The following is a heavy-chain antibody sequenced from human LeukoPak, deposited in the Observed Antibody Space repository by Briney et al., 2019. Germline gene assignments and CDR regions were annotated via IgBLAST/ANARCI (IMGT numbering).Heavy chain of an antibody. V-gene: IGHV4-38-2*02. CDR3: ARDREQQLVRFYNAFDI. Sequence: PSETLCLTCTVSGYSISSGYYWGWIRQPPGKGLEWIGSIYHSGSTYYNPSLKSRLTISVDTSKNQFSLKLRSVTAADTAVYYCARDREQQLVRFYNAFDIWGQGTMVTVSS. CDR2: IYHSGST. CDR1: GYSISSGYY. J-gene: IGHJ3*02. D-gene: IGHD6-13*01.